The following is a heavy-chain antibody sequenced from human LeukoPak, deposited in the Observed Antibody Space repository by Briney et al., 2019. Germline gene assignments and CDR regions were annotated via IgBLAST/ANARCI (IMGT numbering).Heavy chain of an antibody. CDR2: IYPGDSDT. CDR1: GYSFTSYW. J-gene: IGHJ4*02. Sequence: GESLKISCKGSGYSFTSYWIGWVRQMPGKGLEWMGIIYPGDSDTRYSPSFQGQVTISADKSTSTAYLQWSSLKASDTAMYYCARRPGYSSSWLVGAFDYWGQGTLVTVSS. V-gene: IGHV5-51*01. D-gene: IGHD6-13*01. CDR3: ARRPGYSSSWLVGAFDY.